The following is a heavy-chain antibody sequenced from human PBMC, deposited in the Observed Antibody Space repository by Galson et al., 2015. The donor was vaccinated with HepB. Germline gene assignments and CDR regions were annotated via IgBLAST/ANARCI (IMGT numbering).Heavy chain of an antibody. J-gene: IGHJ5*02. D-gene: IGHD2-15*01. Sequence: SVKVSCKASGGTFSSYAISWVRQAPGQGLEWMGGIIPIFGTANYAQKFQGRVTITADKSTSTAYMELSSLRSEDTAVYYCAREGRFVCSGGSCYSYWFDPWGQGTLVTVSS. CDR3: AREGRFVCSGGSCYSYWFDP. CDR2: IIPIFGTA. V-gene: IGHV1-69*06. CDR1: GGTFSSYA.